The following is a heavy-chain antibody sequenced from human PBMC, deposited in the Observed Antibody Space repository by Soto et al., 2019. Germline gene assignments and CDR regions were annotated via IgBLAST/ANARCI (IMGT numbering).Heavy chain of an antibody. J-gene: IGHJ6*02. CDR1: GGSISSSNW. V-gene: IGHV4-4*02. CDR2: IYHSGCT. Sequence: QVQLQESGPGLVKPSGTLSLTCAVSGGSISSSNWWSWVRQPPGKGLEWIGEIYHSGCTNYNPSLKSPDPISVDKSKQPFSVNLRFVTAAATAVYYCARSCVLCASYGSPELDVWGQGTTVTVSS. CDR3: ARSCVLCASYGSPELDV. D-gene: IGHD1-26*01.